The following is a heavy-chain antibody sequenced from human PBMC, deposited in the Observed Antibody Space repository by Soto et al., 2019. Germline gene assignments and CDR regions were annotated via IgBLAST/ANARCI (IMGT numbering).Heavy chain of an antibody. CDR3: TRLPLGYCSGGSCKTYYYYYGMDV. CDR1: GFTFSGSA. Sequence: EVQLVESGGGLVQPGGSLKLSCAASGFTFSGSAMHWVRQASGKGLEWVGRIRSKANSYATAYAASVKGRFTISRDDSKNTAYLQMNSLKTEDTAVYYCTRLPLGYCSGGSCKTYYYYYGMDVWGQGTTVTVSS. D-gene: IGHD2-15*01. V-gene: IGHV3-73*01. J-gene: IGHJ6*02. CDR2: IRSKANSYAT.